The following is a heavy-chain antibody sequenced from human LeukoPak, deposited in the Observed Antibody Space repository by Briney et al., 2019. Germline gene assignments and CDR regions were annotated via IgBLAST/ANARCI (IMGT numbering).Heavy chain of an antibody. Sequence: PGGSLRLSCAASGFTFSSYAMSWVRQAPGKGLEWVSAISGSGGSTCYADSVKGRFTISRDNSKNTLYLQMNSPRAEDTAVYYCAKDLGAVAGTNAFDIWGQGTMVTVSS. J-gene: IGHJ3*02. V-gene: IGHV3-23*01. CDR1: GFTFSSYA. CDR3: AKDLGAVAGTNAFDI. CDR2: ISGSGGST. D-gene: IGHD6-19*01.